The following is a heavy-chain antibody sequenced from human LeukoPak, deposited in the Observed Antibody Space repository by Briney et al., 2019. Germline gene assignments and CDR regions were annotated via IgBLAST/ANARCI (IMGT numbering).Heavy chain of an antibody. V-gene: IGHV3-53*01. CDR3: ARDREVVTAKAQMDV. J-gene: IGHJ6*04. CDR1: GFTVSANH. CDR2: IYIDTNT. D-gene: IGHD2-21*02. Sequence: PGGSLRLSCAVSGFTVSANHMSWVRQAPGKGLEWVLVIYIDTNTYYADSVKGRFTISRDNSKNTLFPQMNSLRAEDTAVYYCARDREVVTAKAQMDVWGKGTTVTVFS.